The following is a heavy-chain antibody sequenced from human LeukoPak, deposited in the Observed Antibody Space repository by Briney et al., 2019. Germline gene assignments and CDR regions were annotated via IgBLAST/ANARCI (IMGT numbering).Heavy chain of an antibody. CDR2: IRGDDGTT. D-gene: IGHD4/OR15-4a*01. CDR1: GFTFNNYG. Sequence: GGSLRLSCAASGFTFNNYGMSWVRQAPGKGLEGVSSIRGDDGTTHYADSVKGRFAISRDNSKNTLSLQMNSLRAEDTAVYYCARVIGAIDPFDYWGQGALVTVSS. J-gene: IGHJ4*02. V-gene: IGHV3-23*01. CDR3: ARVIGAIDPFDY.